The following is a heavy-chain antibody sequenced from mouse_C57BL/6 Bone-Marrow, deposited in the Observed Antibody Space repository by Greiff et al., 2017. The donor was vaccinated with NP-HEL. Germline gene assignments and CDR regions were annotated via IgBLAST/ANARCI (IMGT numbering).Heavy chain of an antibody. CDR1: GYTFTSYW. Sequence: VKLQQPGAELVMPGASVKLSCKASGYTFTSYWMHWVKQRPGQGLEWIGEIDPSDSYTNYNQKFKGKSTLTVDKSSSTAYMQLSSLTSEDSAVYYCARSDYGSNYYAMDYWGQGTSVTVSS. V-gene: IGHV1-69*01. CDR2: IDPSDSYT. D-gene: IGHD1-1*01. J-gene: IGHJ4*01. CDR3: ARSDYGSNYYAMDY.